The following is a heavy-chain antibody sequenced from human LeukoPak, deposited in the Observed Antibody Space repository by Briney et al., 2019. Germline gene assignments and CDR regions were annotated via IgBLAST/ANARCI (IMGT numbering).Heavy chain of an antibody. CDR3: GSRPGADIGPLDY. CDR2: ISGSGGST. CDR1: GFTFSSYA. V-gene: IGHV3-23*01. D-gene: IGHD2-2*01. J-gene: IGHJ4*02. Sequence: GGSLRLSCAASGFTFSSYAMSWVRQAPGKGLEWVSSISGSGGSTYYADSVKGRFTISRDNSKNTLYLQMNSLRADETAVYYCGSRPGADIGPLDYWGQGTLVTVSS.